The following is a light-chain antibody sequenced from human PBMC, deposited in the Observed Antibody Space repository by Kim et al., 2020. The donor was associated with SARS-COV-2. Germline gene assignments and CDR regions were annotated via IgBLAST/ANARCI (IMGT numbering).Light chain of an antibody. Sequence: QSVLTHPPSVSGAPGQRVTISCTGSSSNIGAGYDVHWYQQLPGTAPKLLIYGNSNRPSGVPDRFSGSKSGTSASLAITGLQADDEADYYCQSYDSSLSGVFGGGTKLTVL. CDR1: SSNIGAGYD. V-gene: IGLV1-40*01. CDR3: QSYDSSLSGV. J-gene: IGLJ3*02. CDR2: GNS.